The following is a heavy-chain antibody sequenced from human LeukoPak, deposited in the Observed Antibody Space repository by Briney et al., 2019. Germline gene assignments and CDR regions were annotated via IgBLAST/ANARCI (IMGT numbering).Heavy chain of an antibody. J-gene: IGHJ4*02. Sequence: PGGSLRLSCAASGFTFSSYAMSWVRQAPGKGLEWVSAISGSGGNTYYADSVKGRFTISRDNSKNTLYLQMNSLRAEDTAVYYGARSRRRAVAGTWEYGGEGTRVTVS. V-gene: IGHV3-23*01. D-gene: IGHD6-19*01. CDR1: GFTFSSYA. CDR3: ARSRRRAVAGTWEY. CDR2: ISGSGGNT.